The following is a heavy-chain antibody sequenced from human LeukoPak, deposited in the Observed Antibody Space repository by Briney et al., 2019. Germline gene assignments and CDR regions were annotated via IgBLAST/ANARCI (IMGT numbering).Heavy chain of an antibody. CDR2: INPNSGGT. V-gene: IGHV1-2*02. Sequence: ASVKVSCKASGYTFTGYYMHWVRQAPGQGFEWMGWINPNSGGTNYAQKFQGRVTMTRDTSISTAYMELSRLRSDDTAVYYCARSQGIAVAGTLGYWGQGTLVTVSS. CDR3: ARSQGIAVAGTLGY. D-gene: IGHD6-19*01. J-gene: IGHJ4*02. CDR1: GYTFTGYY.